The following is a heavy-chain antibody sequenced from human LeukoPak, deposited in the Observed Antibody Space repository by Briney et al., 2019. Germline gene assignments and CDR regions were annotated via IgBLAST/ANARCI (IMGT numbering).Heavy chain of an antibody. V-gene: IGHV3-23*01. D-gene: IGHD1-14*01. Sequence: GGSLRLSCAASGFTFNNYAMTWVRQAPRKGLEWVSTILVRGSGTFYADSVRGRFTISRDDANNTLYLQMSSLRAVDTAVYHCVSYLGRNLDYWGQGILVTVSS. CDR2: ILVRGSGT. CDR1: GFTFNNYA. CDR3: VSYLGRNLDY. J-gene: IGHJ4*02.